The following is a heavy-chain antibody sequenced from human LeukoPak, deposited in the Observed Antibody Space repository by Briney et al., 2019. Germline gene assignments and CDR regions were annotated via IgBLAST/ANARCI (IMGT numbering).Heavy chain of an antibody. CDR3: ARASDRMYDEFWEGYFSSFDF. CDR2: IWYDGSNK. D-gene: IGHD3-3*01. Sequence: GGSLRLSCAASGFTFSSYGMHWVRQAPGKGLEWVTVIWYDGSNKYYADSVKGRFTISRDNSKDTLHLQMNSLRLEDTAVYYCARASDRMYDEFWEGYFSSFDFWGQGTLVTVSS. CDR1: GFTFSSYG. V-gene: IGHV3-33*01. J-gene: IGHJ4*02.